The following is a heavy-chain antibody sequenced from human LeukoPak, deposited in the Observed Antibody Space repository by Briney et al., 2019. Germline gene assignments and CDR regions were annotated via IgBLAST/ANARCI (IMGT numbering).Heavy chain of an antibody. J-gene: IGHJ4*02. CDR1: GGYISSYY. CDR2: IYYSGST. D-gene: IGHD6-19*01. Sequence: SETLSLTCTVSGGYISSYYWSWIRQPPGKGLEWIGYIYYSGSTNCNPSLKSRVTISIDTSKSHFSLRLTSVTAADTAVYYCARAKYSSGWYVTKNYFDYWGQGTLVTVSS. CDR3: ARAKYSSGWYVTKNYFDY. V-gene: IGHV4-59*01.